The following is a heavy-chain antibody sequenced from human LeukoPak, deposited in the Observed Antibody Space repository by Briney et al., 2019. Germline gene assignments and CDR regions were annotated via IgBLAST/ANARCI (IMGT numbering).Heavy chain of an antibody. J-gene: IGHJ4*02. Sequence: GGSLRLSCAASGFTFDDYAVHWVRQAPGKGLEWVSGINWNSGSIDYADSVKGRFTISRDNAKNSLYLQMNSLRAEDTALYYCAKGITMVRGVILDYWGQGTLVTVSS. CDR3: AKGITMVRGVILDY. CDR2: INWNSGSI. CDR1: GFTFDDYA. D-gene: IGHD3-10*01. V-gene: IGHV3-9*01.